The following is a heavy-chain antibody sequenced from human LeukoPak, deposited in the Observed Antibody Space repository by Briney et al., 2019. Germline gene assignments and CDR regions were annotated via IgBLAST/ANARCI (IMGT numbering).Heavy chain of an antibody. CDR1: GXSISNNY. CDR3: ARGSTALEPT. CDR2: IYYSGST. V-gene: IGHV4-59*01. D-gene: IGHD5-18*01. J-gene: IGHJ4*02. Sequence: PSETLSLTCTVSGXSISNNYGSWIRQSPGKGLEWIGYIYYSGSTKYNPSLKGRVTMSVDTSKNQFSLKLNSVTAADTAVYYCARGSTALEPTWGQGTLVTVSS.